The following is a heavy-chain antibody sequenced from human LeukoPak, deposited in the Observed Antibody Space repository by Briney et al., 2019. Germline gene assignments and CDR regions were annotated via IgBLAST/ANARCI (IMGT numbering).Heavy chain of an antibody. Sequence: GSLRLSCAASGFTFSSYAMNWVRQPPGKGLEWIGEINHSGSTNYNPSLKSRVTISVDTSKNQFSLKLSSVTAADTAVYYCARHSILRYFDWLPPFDYWGQGTLVTDSS. D-gene: IGHD3-9*01. J-gene: IGHJ4*02. CDR3: ARHSILRYFDWLPPFDY. CDR2: INHSGST. V-gene: IGHV4-34*01. CDR1: GFTFSSYA.